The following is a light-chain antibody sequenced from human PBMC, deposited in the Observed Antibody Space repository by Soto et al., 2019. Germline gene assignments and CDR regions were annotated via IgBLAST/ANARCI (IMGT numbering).Light chain of an antibody. V-gene: IGLV2-14*01. J-gene: IGLJ2*01. CDR2: DVS. CDR1: SSDVGDYNY. CDR3: SSYTSSSPLVV. Sequence: QSALTQPASVSGSPGQSITISCTGTSSDVGDYNYVSWYQQHPGKAPKLMISDVSNRPSGVSYRFSGSKSGNTASLTISGLQAEDEADYYCSSYTSSSPLVVFGGGTKLTVL.